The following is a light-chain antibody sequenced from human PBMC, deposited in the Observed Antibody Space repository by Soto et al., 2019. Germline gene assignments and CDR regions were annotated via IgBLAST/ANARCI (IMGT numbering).Light chain of an antibody. CDR1: QYISNY. CDR2: AAS. Sequence: DIQMTQSPSSLSASVGDRVTITCRASQYISNYLNWYRRKPGEAPKLLIFAASTLHSGVASRFSGSGSGTEFNLTISSLQSEDFGVYYCQQYNNWPRATFGGGTKVDNK. J-gene: IGKJ4*01. V-gene: IGKV1-39*01. CDR3: QQYNNWPRAT.